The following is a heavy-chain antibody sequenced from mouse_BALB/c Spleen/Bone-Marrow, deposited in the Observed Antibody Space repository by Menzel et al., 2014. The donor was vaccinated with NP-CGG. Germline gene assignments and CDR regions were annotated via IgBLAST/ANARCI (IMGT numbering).Heavy chain of an antibody. CDR3: ASYYYGSSGFAY. CDR1: GFNIKDTY. Sequence: EVQLQQSGAELVKPGASVKLSCTASGFNIKDTYMHWVKQRPEQGLEWIGRIDPANGNTKYDPKFQGKATITADTSSNTAYLQLIILTSEDTAVYYCASYYYGSSGFAYWGQGTLVTVSA. CDR2: IDPANGNT. V-gene: IGHV14-3*02. D-gene: IGHD1-1*01. J-gene: IGHJ3*01.